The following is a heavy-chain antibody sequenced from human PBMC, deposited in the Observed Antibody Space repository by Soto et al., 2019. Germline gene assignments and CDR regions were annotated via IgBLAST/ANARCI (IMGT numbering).Heavy chain of an antibody. J-gene: IGHJ6*02. CDR1: GGTFSSYA. CDR2: IIPTFGTA. Sequence: GASVKVSCKASGGTFSSYAISWVRQAPGQGLEWMGGIIPTFGTANYAQKFQGRVTITADESTSTAYMELSSLRSEDTAVYYCARVGEGTYYYYGMDVWGQGTTVTVSS. CDR3: ARVGEGTYYYYGMDV. D-gene: IGHD1-1*01. V-gene: IGHV1-69*13.